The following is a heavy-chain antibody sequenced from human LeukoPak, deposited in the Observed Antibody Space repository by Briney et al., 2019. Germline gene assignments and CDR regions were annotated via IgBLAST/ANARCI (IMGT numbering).Heavy chain of an antibody. CDR2: IDNDGSST. J-gene: IGHJ4*02. D-gene: IGHD6-19*01. CDR1: GLTFSGYW. CDR3: AKEWDSSGRYNDFDY. Sequence: PGGSLRLSCAASGLTFSGYWVHWVRQAPGKGLVWVSRIDNDGSSTIYADSVKGRFTISRDNSKNTLYLQMNSLRAEDTAVYYCAKEWDSSGRYNDFDYWGQGTLVTVSS. V-gene: IGHV3-74*01.